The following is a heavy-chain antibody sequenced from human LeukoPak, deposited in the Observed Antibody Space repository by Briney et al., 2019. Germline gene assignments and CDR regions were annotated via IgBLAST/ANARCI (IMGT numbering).Heavy chain of an antibody. V-gene: IGHV3-53*01. D-gene: IGHD3-10*01. CDR1: GFTVSSNY. CDR2: IYSGGST. Sequence: GGSLRLSCAASGFTVSSNYMSWVRQAPGKGLEWVSVIYSGGSTYYADSVKGRFTISRDNSKNTLYLQMNSLRAEDTAVYYCARDPLTHYPYFDYWGQGTLVTVSS. J-gene: IGHJ4*02. CDR3: ARDPLTHYPYFDY.